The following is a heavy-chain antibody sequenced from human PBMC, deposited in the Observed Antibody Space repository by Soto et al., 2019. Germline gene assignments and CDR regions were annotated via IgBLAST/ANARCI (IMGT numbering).Heavy chain of an antibody. J-gene: IGHJ4*02. CDR2: ISPETGKT. V-gene: IGHV1-18*01. CDR1: GYTFTKFG. CDR3: VRDLRDYGGDVGYFDY. Sequence: QVQLVQSGAEVKRPGASVKVSCTASGYTFTKFGVTWVRQAPGQGLEWMSWISPETGKTYCARKLQGRVTMTTDTSTNTAYMELGSLRSDDTAVYYCVRDLRDYGGDVGYFDYWGQGTLVIVSS. D-gene: IGHD2-21*02.